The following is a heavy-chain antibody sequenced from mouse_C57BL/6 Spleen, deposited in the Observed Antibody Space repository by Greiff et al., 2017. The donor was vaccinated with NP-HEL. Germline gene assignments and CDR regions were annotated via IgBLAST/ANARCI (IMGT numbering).Heavy chain of an antibody. CDR1: GYTFTSYW. D-gene: IGHD1-1*01. CDR3: ARRGEYYGSVYAMDY. Sequence: QVQLQQPGAELVKPGASVKLSCKASGYTFTSYWMHWVKQRPGQGLEWIGMIHPNSGSTNYNEKFKSKATLTVDKSSSTAYMQLSSLTSEDSAVYYCARRGEYYGSVYAMDYWGQGTSVTVSS. V-gene: IGHV1-64*01. J-gene: IGHJ4*01. CDR2: IHPNSGST.